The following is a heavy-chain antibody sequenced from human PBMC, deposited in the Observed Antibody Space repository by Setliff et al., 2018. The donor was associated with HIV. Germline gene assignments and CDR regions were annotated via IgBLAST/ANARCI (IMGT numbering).Heavy chain of an antibody. J-gene: IGHJ4*02. Sequence: GGSLRLSCAASGFTFSSYSMNWVRQAPGKGLEWVSYITSSSRTIYYSDSNKGRFTISRDNAKSSLFLQMKSLRVEDTALYYCAKSLSPGDYYNFLSGYSPFDYWGQGTRVTVSS. V-gene: IGHV3-48*04. CDR2: ITSSSRTI. D-gene: IGHD3-3*01. CDR3: AKSLSPGDYYNFLSGYSPFDY. CDR1: GFTFSSYS.